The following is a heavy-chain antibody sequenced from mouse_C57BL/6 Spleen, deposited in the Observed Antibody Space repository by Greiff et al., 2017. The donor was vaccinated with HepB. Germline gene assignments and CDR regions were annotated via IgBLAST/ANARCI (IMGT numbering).Heavy chain of an antibody. V-gene: IGHV3-6*01. CDR1: GYSITSGYY. Sequence: EVQLQQSGPGLVKPSQSLSLTCSVTGYSITSGYYWNWIRQFPGNKLEWMGYISYDGSNNYNPSLKNRISITRDTSKNQFFLKLNSVTTEDTATYYCARRWDDYWYFDVWGTGTTVTVSS. J-gene: IGHJ1*03. D-gene: IGHD4-1*01. CDR3: ARRWDDYWYFDV. CDR2: ISYDGSN.